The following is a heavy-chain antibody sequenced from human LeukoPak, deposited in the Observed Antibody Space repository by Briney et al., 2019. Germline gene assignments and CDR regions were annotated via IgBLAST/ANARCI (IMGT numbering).Heavy chain of an antibody. CDR3: ATFETRGTTDFDY. V-gene: IGHV3-21*01. J-gene: IGHJ4*01. D-gene: IGHD4-17*01. Sequence: PGGSLRLSCAASGFIFSGRSMNRVRQAPGKGLEWVSSISAESKYIIYADSVKGRFTISRDDAKNSLYLQMNSLRAEDTALYYCATFETRGTTDFDYWGHGTLVTVSS. CDR1: GFIFSGRS. CDR2: ISAESKYI.